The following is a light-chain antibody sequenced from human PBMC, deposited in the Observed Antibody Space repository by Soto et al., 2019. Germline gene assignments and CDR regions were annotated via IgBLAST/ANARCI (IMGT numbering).Light chain of an antibody. V-gene: IGKV3D-15*01. Sequence: EMVVTQSPATLSVSPGERVTLSCRTSQDVSSKLAWYQQKPGQPPSLLIYDASTRATGTPARFSGSGSGTEFTLAVSSLQSEDYALYFCQQYIRWPLTFGGGTKVDIK. CDR1: QDVSSK. CDR2: DAS. CDR3: QQYIRWPLT. J-gene: IGKJ4*01.